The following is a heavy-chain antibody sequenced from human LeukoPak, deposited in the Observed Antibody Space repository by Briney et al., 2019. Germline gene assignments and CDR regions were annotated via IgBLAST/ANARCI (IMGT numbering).Heavy chain of an antibody. D-gene: IGHD2-15*01. CDR1: GFTFSDYN. CDR3: ARVLRYCSGGNCYSGGLGYMDV. Sequence: RGSLRLSCAASGFTFSDYNMRWIRQAPGKGLEWVSSISRSGSTKYYADSVKGRFTVSRDNAKNSLFLQMNSLRAEDTAVYYCARVLRYCSGGNCYSGGLGYMDVWGKGTTVTISS. V-gene: IGHV3-11*01. J-gene: IGHJ6*03. CDR2: ISRSGSTK.